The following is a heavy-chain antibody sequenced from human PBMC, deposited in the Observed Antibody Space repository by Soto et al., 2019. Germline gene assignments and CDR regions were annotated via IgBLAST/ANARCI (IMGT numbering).Heavy chain of an antibody. CDR1: GFTFSSYW. Sequence: GGSLRLSCAASGFTFSSYWMSWVRQAPGKGLEWVANIKQDGSKKYYVDSVKGRFTISRDDAKNSLYLQMNSLRAEDTAVYYCARDYVPDTSGWAYWGQGTLVTVSS. V-gene: IGHV3-7*01. J-gene: IGHJ4*02. CDR3: ARDYVPDTSGWAY. CDR2: IKQDGSKK. D-gene: IGHD6-19*01.